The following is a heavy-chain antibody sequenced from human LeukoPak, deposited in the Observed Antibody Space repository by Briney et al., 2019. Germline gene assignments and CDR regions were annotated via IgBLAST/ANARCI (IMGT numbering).Heavy chain of an antibody. V-gene: IGHV3-9*01. Sequence: GGSLRLSCAASGFTFDTYAMHWVRQGPGKGLEWVSGISWNSATITYADSVQGRFTISRDNSKNTLYLQMNSLRAEDTAVYYCARGMQQWLVLKSWGQGTLVTVSS. CDR2: ISWNSATI. CDR3: ARGMQQWLVLKS. CDR1: GFTFDTYA. J-gene: IGHJ5*02. D-gene: IGHD6-19*01.